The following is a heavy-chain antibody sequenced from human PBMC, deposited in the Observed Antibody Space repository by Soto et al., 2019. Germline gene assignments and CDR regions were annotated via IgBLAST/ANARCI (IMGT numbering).Heavy chain of an antibody. D-gene: IGHD3-22*01. CDR1: GFTFSSYD. Sequence: EVQLLESGGGLVQPGGSLRLSCAASGFTFSSYDMSWVRQAPGKGLEWVSAISGSGGSTYYGDSVKGRFTISRDNSKNTLYLQMNSLRAEDTAVYYCAKVRADYYDSSGPIDYWGQGTLVTVSS. CDR3: AKVRADYYDSSGPIDY. J-gene: IGHJ4*02. V-gene: IGHV3-23*01. CDR2: ISGSGGST.